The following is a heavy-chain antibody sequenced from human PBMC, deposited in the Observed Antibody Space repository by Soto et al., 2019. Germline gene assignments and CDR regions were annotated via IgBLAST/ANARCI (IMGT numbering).Heavy chain of an antibody. V-gene: IGHV6-1*01. D-gene: IGHD6-19*01. Sequence: SQTLSLTCAISGVSVSSNSAAWNWIRQSPSRGLEWLGRTYYRSKWYNDYAVSVKSRITINPDTSTNQFSLQLNSVTPEDTAVNDCARDLGGSSGGPLNDAFDIWGQGTRVTVSS. CDR3: ARDLGGSSGGPLNDAFDI. CDR1: GVSVSSNSAA. CDR2: TYYRSKWYN. J-gene: IGHJ3*02.